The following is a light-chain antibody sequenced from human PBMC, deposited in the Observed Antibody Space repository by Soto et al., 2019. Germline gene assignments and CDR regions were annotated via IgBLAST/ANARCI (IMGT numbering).Light chain of an antibody. V-gene: IGKV3-11*01. CDR2: DAS. CDR1: QSVSTY. CDR3: QQFRNSSYT. J-gene: IGKJ2*01. Sequence: EIVLTQSPATLSLSPGERATLSCRASQSVSTYLAWYQQKPGQAPRLLIYDASNRATGIPARFSGSGSGTDFTLTISSLEPEAFAVYYCQQFRNSSYTFGQGTKLEI.